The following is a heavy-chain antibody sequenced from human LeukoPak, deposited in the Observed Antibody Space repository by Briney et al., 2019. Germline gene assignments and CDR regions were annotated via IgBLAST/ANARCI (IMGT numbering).Heavy chain of an antibody. CDR3: ARDFDGDYYFDY. Sequence: PGGSLRLSCAASGFTFSSYNMNWVRQAPGKGLEWVSSISSSSGYIYYADSLKGRFTISRDNAKNSLYLQMNSLRAEDTAVYYCARDFDGDYYFDYWGQGTLVTVSS. V-gene: IGHV3-21*01. J-gene: IGHJ4*02. D-gene: IGHD4-17*01. CDR1: GFTFSSYN. CDR2: ISSSSGYI.